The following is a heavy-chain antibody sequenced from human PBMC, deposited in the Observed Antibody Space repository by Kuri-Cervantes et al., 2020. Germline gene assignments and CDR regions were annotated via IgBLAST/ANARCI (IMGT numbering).Heavy chain of an antibody. V-gene: IGHV4-34*01. CDR1: GGSISSYY. J-gene: IGHJ2*01. Sequence: GSLRLSCTVSGGSISSYYWSWIRQPPGKGLEWIGEINHSGSTNYNPSLKSRVTISVDTSKNQFSLKLSSVTAADTAVYYCARDPSWYFDLWGRGTLVTVSS. CDR3: ARDPSWYFDL. CDR2: INHSGST.